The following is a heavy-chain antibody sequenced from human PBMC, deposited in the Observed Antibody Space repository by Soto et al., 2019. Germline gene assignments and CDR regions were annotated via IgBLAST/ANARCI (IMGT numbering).Heavy chain of an antibody. CDR1: GYTFTSYG. V-gene: IGHV1-18*01. Sequence: QVQLVQSGAEVKKPGASVKVSCKASGYTFTSYGISWVRQAPGQGLEWMGWISAYNGNTNYAQMLQGRVTMTTDTSTSRAYMEMTSLRSDDTAVYYCARVSNTYYYDSSPEDYWGQGTLVTGSS. CDR3: ARVSNTYYYDSSPEDY. D-gene: IGHD3-22*01. J-gene: IGHJ4*02. CDR2: ISAYNGNT.